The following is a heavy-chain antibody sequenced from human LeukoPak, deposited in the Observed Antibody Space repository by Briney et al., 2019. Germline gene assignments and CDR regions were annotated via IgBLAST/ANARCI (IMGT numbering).Heavy chain of an antibody. CDR1: GGTFSSYA. J-gene: IGHJ6*02. CDR3: ASYDSSGYPPGRGMDV. CDR2: IIPIFGIA. Sequence: SVKLSCKASGGTFSSYAISWVRQAPGQGLEWMGRIIPIFGIANYAQKFQGRVTITADKSTSTAYMELSSLRSEDTAVYYCASYDSSGYPPGRGMDVWGQGTTVTVSS. V-gene: IGHV1-69*04. D-gene: IGHD3-22*01.